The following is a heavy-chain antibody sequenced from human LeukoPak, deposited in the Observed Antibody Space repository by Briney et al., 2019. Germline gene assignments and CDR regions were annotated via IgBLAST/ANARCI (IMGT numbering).Heavy chain of an antibody. CDR2: INSDGSST. CDR3: AKDRAGYSSSWPTDY. Sequence: GGSLRLSCAASGFTFSSYWMHWVRQAPGKGLVWVSRINSDGSSTSYADSVKGRFTISRDNAKNTLYLQMNSLRAEDTAVYYCAKDRAGYSSSWPTDYWGQGTLVTVSS. CDR1: GFTFSSYW. D-gene: IGHD6-13*01. J-gene: IGHJ4*02. V-gene: IGHV3-74*01.